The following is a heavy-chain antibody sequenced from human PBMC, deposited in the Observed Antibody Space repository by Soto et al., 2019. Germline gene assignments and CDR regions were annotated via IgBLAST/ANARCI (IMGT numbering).Heavy chain of an antibody. CDR2: ISWNSGNK. CDR1: GFIFDDYA. CDR3: AKDIFTGGSCYSTYYYYMDV. V-gene: IGHV3-9*01. D-gene: IGHD2-15*01. Sequence: EVQLVESGGGLVEPGRSLRLSCTASGFIFDDYAMHWVRQAPGKGLEWVSGISWNSGNKDYADSVKGRFTLSRDNAKNSLFLQMNSLRAEDTALYFCAKDIFTGGSCYSTYYYYMDVWGEWTTVIVSS. J-gene: IGHJ6*03.